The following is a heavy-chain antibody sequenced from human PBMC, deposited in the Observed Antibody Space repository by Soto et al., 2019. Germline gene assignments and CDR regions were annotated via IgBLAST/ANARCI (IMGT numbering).Heavy chain of an antibody. D-gene: IGHD3-10*01. J-gene: IGHJ6*02. V-gene: IGHV4-59*04. CDR2: IYYSGST. CDR3: ARTMVRDYYYYYGLDV. Sequence: SETLSLTCTVSGGFIWGWIRQSPDKGLEWIANIYYSGSTYYNPSLKSRVTISVDTSKNQFSLRLSSVTAADTAIYYCARTMVRDYYYYYGLDVWGQGTTVTVSS. CDR1: GGFI.